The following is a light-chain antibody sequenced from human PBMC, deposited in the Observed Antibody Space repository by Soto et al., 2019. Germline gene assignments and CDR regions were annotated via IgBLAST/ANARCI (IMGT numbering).Light chain of an antibody. CDR3: SSYTTSITLV. V-gene: IGLV2-14*01. CDR2: EVS. CDR1: SSDVGGYNY. Sequence: QSALTQPASVSGSTRQSITSSCTGTSSDVGGYNYVSWYQQHPGKAPKLMIYEVSNRPSGVSNRFSGSKSGNTASLTISGLQAEDEADYYCSSYTTSITLVFGGGTKVTVL. J-gene: IGLJ3*02.